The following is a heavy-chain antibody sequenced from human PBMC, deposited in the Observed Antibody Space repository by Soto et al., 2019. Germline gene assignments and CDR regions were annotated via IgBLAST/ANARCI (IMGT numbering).Heavy chain of an antibody. CDR2: IYPGDSDS. CDR3: VRCETTFMDV. Sequence: GESLKISCRGIGYSFTTSWTGWVRQVPGKGLEWMGIIYPGDSDSRYSPCFQGQVTISADKSIATAYLEWRRLSASDTAVYFCVRCETTFMDVWGQGTTVAVSS. V-gene: IGHV5-51*01. J-gene: IGHJ6*02. CDR1: GYSFTTSW. D-gene: IGHD4-17*01.